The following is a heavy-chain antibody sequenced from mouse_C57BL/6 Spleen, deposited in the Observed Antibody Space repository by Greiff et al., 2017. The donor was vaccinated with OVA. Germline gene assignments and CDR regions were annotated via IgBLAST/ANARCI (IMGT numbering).Heavy chain of an antibody. V-gene: IGHV1-80*01. Sequence: VQLQQSGAELVKPGASVKISCKASGYAFSSYWMNWVKQRPGKGLEWIGQIYPGDGDTNYNGKFKGKATLTADKSSSTAYMQRSSLTSEDSAVYFCARLGNYYGSGLDYWGQGTTLTVSS. CDR1: GYAFSSYW. CDR3: ARLGNYYGSGLDY. J-gene: IGHJ2*01. D-gene: IGHD1-1*01. CDR2: IYPGDGDT.